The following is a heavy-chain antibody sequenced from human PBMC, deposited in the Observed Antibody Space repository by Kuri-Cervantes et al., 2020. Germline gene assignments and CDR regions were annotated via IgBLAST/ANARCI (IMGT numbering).Heavy chain of an antibody. CDR2: IFYSGST. D-gene: IGHD2-21*02. V-gene: IGHV4-59*08. CDR1: GGSISSYY. J-gene: IGHJ4*02. CDR3: ARVPGLYCGGDCYDDY. Sequence: SETLSLTCTVSGGSISSYYWSWIRQPPGKGLEWIGYIFYSGSTYYNPSLKSRVTISVDTSKNQFSLKLSSVTAADTAVYYCARVPGLYCGGDCYDDYWGQGTLVTVSS.